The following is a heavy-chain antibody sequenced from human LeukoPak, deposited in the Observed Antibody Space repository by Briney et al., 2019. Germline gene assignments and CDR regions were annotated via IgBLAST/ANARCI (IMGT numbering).Heavy chain of an antibody. D-gene: IGHD6-6*01. CDR2: LYYSGST. Sequence: PSETLSLTCTVSGVSISSYYWSWIREPPGKGLVWLGYLYYSGSTNYNPSLKSRVTISVDTSKNQFSLKLSSVTAADTAVYYCARATGIAARQTGVRTVSRFDPWGQGTLVTVSS. CDR3: ARATGIAARQTGVRTVSRFDP. V-gene: IGHV4-59*01. CDR1: GVSISSYY. J-gene: IGHJ5*02.